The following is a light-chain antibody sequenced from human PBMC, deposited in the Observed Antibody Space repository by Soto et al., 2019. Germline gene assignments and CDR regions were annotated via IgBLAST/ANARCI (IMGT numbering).Light chain of an antibody. Sequence: DIVMTQSPDSLAVSLGERATINCKSSQSVLYNSNSKNYLAWYQQKPGQPPKLLIYWASTRESGVPDRFSGSGSGTDFTLTISSLQAEDMAVYYRQQYYSIPLTCGGGTKVEIK. CDR3: QQYYSIPLT. J-gene: IGKJ4*01. V-gene: IGKV4-1*01. CDR1: QSVLYNSNSKNY. CDR2: WAS.